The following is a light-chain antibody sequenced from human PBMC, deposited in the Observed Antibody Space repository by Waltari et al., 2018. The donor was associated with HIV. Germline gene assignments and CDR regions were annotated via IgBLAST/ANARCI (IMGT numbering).Light chain of an antibody. V-gene: IGKV3-20*01. CDR3: QQYGASPS. CDR1: QSVN. Sequence: EIVLTQSPGTLSLSPGQRATLSCRASQSVNLAWYQQKPGKPPRLLIYGASSRATGIPDRFSGSGSGTDFTLTISRLEPEDFAVYYCQQYGASPSFGQGTRLEIE. CDR2: GAS. J-gene: IGKJ5*01.